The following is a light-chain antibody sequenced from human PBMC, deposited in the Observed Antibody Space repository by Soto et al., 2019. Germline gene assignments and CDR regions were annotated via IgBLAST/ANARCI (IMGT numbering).Light chain of an antibody. J-gene: IGKJ4*01. V-gene: IGKV3-20*01. CDR2: GTS. CDR3: QQYANSPLLT. Sequence: EIVLTQSPGTLSLSQGETATLSCRASQTIGRNYLAWYQQKPGQAPRLLIFGTSTRATGIPDRFSGSGSGTDFTLSISRLEPEDFAVYYCQQYANSPLLTFGGGTKVDIK. CDR1: QTIGRNY.